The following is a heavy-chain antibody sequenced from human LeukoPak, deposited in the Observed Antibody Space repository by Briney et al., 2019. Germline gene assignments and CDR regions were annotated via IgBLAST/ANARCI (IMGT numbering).Heavy chain of an antibody. CDR1: GYTFTGYY. CDR2: LNPNSGDT. Sequence: GASVKVSCKASGYTFTGYYMHWVRQAPGQGLEWMGWLNPNSGDTNYAQKFQGRVTMTRDTSISTAYMELSRLRSDDTAVYYCASSFPGTKVFYLFSFDYWGQGTLVTVSS. J-gene: IGHJ4*02. V-gene: IGHV1-2*02. D-gene: IGHD1-7*01. CDR3: ASSFPGTKVFYLFSFDY.